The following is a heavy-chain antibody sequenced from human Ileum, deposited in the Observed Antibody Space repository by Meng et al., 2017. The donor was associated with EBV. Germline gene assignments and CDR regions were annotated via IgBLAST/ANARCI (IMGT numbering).Heavy chain of an antibody. D-gene: IGHD3-10*01. CDR1: GYRFTAFG. Sequence: QVQLVQSGAEVKKPGASVKGSCKASGYRFTAFGISWVRQAPGQGPEWMGWITTYNGDTKYAQKFQGRVTMTRETSTNTAYMELTSLRSDDTAVYYCARTYYGSYGFDYWGQGTLVTVSS. V-gene: IGHV1-18*01. CDR3: ARTYYGSYGFDY. J-gene: IGHJ4*02. CDR2: ITTYNGDT.